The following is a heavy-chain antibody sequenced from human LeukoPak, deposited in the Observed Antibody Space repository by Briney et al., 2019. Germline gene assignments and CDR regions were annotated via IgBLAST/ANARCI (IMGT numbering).Heavy chain of an antibody. CDR1: GLTFSTYW. D-gene: IGHD6-19*01. CDR2: IKQDGSEK. J-gene: IGHJ4*02. Sequence: PGGSLRLSCAASGLTFSTYWMSWVRQAPGKGLEWVANIKQDGSEKYYVDSVKGRFTISRDNAKNSLYLQMNSLRAEDTAVYYCATSSSGWYGDYWGQGTLVTVSS. CDR3: ATSSSGWYGDY. V-gene: IGHV3-7*01.